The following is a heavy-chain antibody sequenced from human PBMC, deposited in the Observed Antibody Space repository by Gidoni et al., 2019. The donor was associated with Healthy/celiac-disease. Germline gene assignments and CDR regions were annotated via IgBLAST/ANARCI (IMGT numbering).Heavy chain of an antibody. CDR3: VGVRESRALDWFDP. CDR1: GYTFTSYA. D-gene: IGHD3-10*01. V-gene: IGHV1-3*01. J-gene: IGHJ5*02. CDR2: INAGNGNT. Sequence: QVQLVQAGAEVQKPGASARVSCKASGYTFTSYAMHWVRQAPGQRLEWRGWINAGNGNTKYSQKFQGRVTITRDTSASTAYMELSSLRSEDTAVYYCVGVRESRALDWFDPWGQGTLVTVSS.